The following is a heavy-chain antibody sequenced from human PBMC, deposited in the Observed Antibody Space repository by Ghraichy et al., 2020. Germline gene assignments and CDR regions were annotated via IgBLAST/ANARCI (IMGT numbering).Heavy chain of an antibody. CDR2: IHRRGST. CDR3: AREVYFDFWSGYYGDFYYYMDV. Sequence: SETLSLTCTVSGGSISSGSYYWSWIRQPAGKGLEWIGRIHRRGSTNHNPSLKSRVTISVDTPKNQFSLKLSSVTAADTAVYYCAREVYFDFWSGYYGDFYYYMDVWDKGTTVTVSS. V-gene: IGHV4-61*02. CDR1: GGSISSGSYY. D-gene: IGHD3-3*01. J-gene: IGHJ6*03.